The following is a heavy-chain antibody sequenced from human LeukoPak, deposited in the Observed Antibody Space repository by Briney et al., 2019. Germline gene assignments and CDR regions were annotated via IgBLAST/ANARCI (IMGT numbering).Heavy chain of an antibody. J-gene: IGHJ4*02. CDR1: GGSISSRNW. V-gene: IGHV4-4*02. CDR2: IYHSGST. Sequence: SETLSLTCTVSGGSISSRNWWSWVRQPPGKGLEWIGEIYHSGSTNYNPSLKTRVTISVDKSKNQFSLKLSSVTAPDTAVYYCARASHDYGDYSHFDYWGQGTLVTVSS. CDR3: ARASHDYGDYSHFDY. D-gene: IGHD4-17*01.